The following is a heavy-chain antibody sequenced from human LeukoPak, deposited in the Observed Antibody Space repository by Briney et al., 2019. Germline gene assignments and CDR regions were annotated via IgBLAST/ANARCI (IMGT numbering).Heavy chain of an antibody. J-gene: IGHJ4*02. CDR3: ARQNDFRLDY. CDR1: GYTFSSYW. Sequence: GESLQISCKGSGYTFSSYWIGRVRQLPGKGLEWMGIIYPGDSDTRYSPSLQGQVTISVDTSIGTAYLQWSSLKASDTAIYYCARQNDFRLDYWGQGTLVTVSS. CDR2: IYPGDSDT. D-gene: IGHD3-3*01. V-gene: IGHV5-51*01.